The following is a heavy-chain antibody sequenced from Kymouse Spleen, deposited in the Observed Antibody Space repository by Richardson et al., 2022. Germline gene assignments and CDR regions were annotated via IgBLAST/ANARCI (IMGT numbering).Heavy chain of an antibody. J-gene: IGHJ4*02. CDR2: ISYDGSNK. CDR3: AKAKDIVLMVYAPHFDY. D-gene: IGHD2-8*01. Sequence: QVQLVESGGGVVQPGRSLRLSCAASGFTFSSYGMHWVRQAPGKGLEWVAVISYDGSNKYYADSVKGRFTISRDNSKNTLYLQMNSLRAEDTAVYYCAKAKDIVLMVYAPHFDYWGQGTLVTVSS. CDR1: GFTFSSYG. V-gene: IGHV3-30*18.